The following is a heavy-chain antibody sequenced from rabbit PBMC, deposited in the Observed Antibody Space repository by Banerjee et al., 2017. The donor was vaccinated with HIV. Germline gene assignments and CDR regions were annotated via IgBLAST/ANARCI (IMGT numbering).Heavy chain of an antibody. CDR1: GIDLSRYYY. Sequence: QSLEESGGDLVKPGASLTLTCTASGIDLSRYYYMCWVRQAPGKGLEWIASIYDGDGSTYYTNWVNGRFTISKTSSTTVTLQMTSLTAADTATYFCARDLPISGGYSFDLWGQGTLVTVS. J-gene: IGHJ4*01. CDR3: ARDLPISGGYSFDL. V-gene: IGHV1S40*01. CDR2: IYDGDGST. D-gene: IGHD1-1*01.